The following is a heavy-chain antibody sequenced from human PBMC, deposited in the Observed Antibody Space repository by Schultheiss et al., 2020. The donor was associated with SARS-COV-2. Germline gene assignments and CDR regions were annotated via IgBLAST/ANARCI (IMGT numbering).Heavy chain of an antibody. D-gene: IGHD3-3*01. CDR1: GFTFSSYW. Sequence: GGSLRLSCAASGFTFSSYWMSWVRQAPGKGLEWVSAISGSGGSTYYADSVKGRFTISRDNAKNSLYLQMNSLRAEDTAVYYCARVLEGFSIGYWGQGTLVTVSS. CDR2: ISGSGGST. CDR3: ARVLEGFSIGY. V-gene: IGHV3-23*01. J-gene: IGHJ4*02.